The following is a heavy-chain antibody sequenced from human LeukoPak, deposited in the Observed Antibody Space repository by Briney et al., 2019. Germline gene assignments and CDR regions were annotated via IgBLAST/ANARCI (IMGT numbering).Heavy chain of an antibody. V-gene: IGHV3-21*01. CDR3: ASDEGNYFDY. Sequence: GGSLRLSCAASGFTFSSYAMNWVRQAPGKGLEWVASISRNSTYIHYADSVKGRFTISRDNARNSLFLQMNSLRAEDTAIYYCASDEGNYFDYWGQGTLVTVSS. CDR1: GFTFSSYA. CDR2: ISRNSTYI. J-gene: IGHJ4*02.